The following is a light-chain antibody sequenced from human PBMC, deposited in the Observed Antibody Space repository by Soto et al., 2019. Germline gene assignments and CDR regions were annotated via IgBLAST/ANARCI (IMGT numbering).Light chain of an antibody. CDR2: DAS. J-gene: IGKJ4*01. Sequence: EIVLTQSPATLSLSPGERATLSCRASQSVSSYLAWYQQKPGQAPRLLIYDASNRATGIPARFSCSGSGTDFTLTISSLEPDSFAVYYCQQRSNWPLTFGGGPRWRSN. CDR1: QSVSSY. CDR3: QQRSNWPLT. V-gene: IGKV3-11*01.